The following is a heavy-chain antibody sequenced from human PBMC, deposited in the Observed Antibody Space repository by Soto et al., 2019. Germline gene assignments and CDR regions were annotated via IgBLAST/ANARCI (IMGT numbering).Heavy chain of an antibody. J-gene: IGHJ4*02. CDR3: ARDRIVGATRSNSFDY. Sequence: EVQLVASGGGLVQPGGSLRLSCAASGFTFSSYWMHWVRQAPGKGLVWVSRINSDGSSTSYADSVKGRFTISRDNAKNTLYMQMNSLRAEDTAVYYCARDRIVGATRSNSFDYWGQGTLVTVSS. V-gene: IGHV3-74*01. CDR2: INSDGSST. CDR1: GFTFSSYW. D-gene: IGHD1-26*01.